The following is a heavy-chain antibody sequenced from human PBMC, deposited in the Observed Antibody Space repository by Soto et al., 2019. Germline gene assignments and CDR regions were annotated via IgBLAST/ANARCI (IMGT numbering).Heavy chain of an antibody. CDR1: GGSFSSYA. Sequence: ASVKVSCKASGGSFSSYAISWVRQAPGQGLEWMGGIIPIFGTANYAQKFQGRVTITADESTSTAYMELSSLRSEDTAVYYCARANGDGRGRITIFGVYYYYCMDVWGKGTTVTVSS. CDR3: ARANGDGRGRITIFGVYYYYCMDV. D-gene: IGHD3-3*01. V-gene: IGHV1-69*13. J-gene: IGHJ6*03. CDR2: IIPIFGTA.